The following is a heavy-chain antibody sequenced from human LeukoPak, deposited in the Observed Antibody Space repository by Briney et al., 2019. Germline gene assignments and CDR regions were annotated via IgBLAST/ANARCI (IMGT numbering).Heavy chain of an antibody. J-gene: IGHJ4*02. V-gene: IGHV3-21*01. CDR3: AREREYNYGHMLGY. CDR2: ISSSSIYI. CDR1: GFTLSSYS. Sequence: PGGSLRLSCAASGFTLSSYSMNWVRQAPGKGLEWVSSISSSSIYIYYADSVKGRFTISRDNAKNSLYLQMNSLRAEDTAVYYCAREREYNYGHMLGYWGQGTLVTVSS. D-gene: IGHD5-18*01.